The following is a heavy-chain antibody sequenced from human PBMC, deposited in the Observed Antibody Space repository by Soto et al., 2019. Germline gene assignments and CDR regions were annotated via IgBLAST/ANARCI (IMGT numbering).Heavy chain of an antibody. Sequence: GGSLRLSCAASGFTFGSYSMNWVRQAPGKGLEWVSYISSSSSTIYYADSVKGRFTISRDNAKNSLYLQMNSLRDEDTAVYYCARDLGYSYGPYFDYWGQGTLVTVSS. J-gene: IGHJ4*02. V-gene: IGHV3-48*02. CDR3: ARDLGYSYGPYFDY. CDR1: GFTFGSYS. CDR2: ISSSSSTI. D-gene: IGHD5-18*01.